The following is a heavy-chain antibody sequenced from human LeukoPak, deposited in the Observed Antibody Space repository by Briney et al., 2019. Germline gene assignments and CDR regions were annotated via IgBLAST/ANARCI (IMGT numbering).Heavy chain of an antibody. Sequence: SETLSLTCTVSGGSISSSSYYWGWIRQPAGKGLEWIGRIYTSGSTNYNPSLKSRVTISVDTSKNQFSLKLSSVTAADTAVYYCARDGITMVRGVIMDYYYYYMDVWGKGTTVTISS. CDR1: GGSISSSSYY. CDR2: IYTSGST. D-gene: IGHD3-10*01. CDR3: ARDGITMVRGVIMDYYYYYMDV. J-gene: IGHJ6*03. V-gene: IGHV4-61*02.